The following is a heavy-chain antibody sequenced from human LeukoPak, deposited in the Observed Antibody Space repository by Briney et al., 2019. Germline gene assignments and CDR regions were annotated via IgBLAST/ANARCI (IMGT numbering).Heavy chain of an antibody. CDR1: GFTFSSYA. Sequence: GGSLRLSCAASGFTFSSYAMRWVRQAPGKGLEYVSAISSNGGSTYYANSVKGRFTISRDNSKNTLYLQMGSLRAEDMAVYYCARDGLDCSSTSCYGDYWGQGTLVTVSS. D-gene: IGHD2-2*01. CDR2: ISSNGGST. J-gene: IGHJ4*02. V-gene: IGHV3-64*01. CDR3: ARDGLDCSSTSCYGDY.